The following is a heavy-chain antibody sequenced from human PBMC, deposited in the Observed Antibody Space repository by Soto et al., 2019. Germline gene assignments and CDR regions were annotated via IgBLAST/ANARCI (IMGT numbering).Heavy chain of an antibody. CDR1: EFTFSSYA. J-gene: IGHJ6*02. D-gene: IGHD5-12*01. CDR3: AKPSQGALCNYGMDV. Sequence: EVQLLESGGGLVQPGGSLRLSCAASEFTFSSYAMSWVRQAPGKGLEWVSGISGSGGSTYYADSVKGRFTISRDNSKNMLDLQMHTLRAEDTAVYYCAKPSQGALCNYGMDVWGQGTTVTVSS. V-gene: IGHV3-23*01. CDR2: ISGSGGST.